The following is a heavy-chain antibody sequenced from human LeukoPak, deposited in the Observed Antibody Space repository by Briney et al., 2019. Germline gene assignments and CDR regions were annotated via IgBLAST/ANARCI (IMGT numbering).Heavy chain of an antibody. Sequence: SETLSLTCTVSGVSISSYYWSWLRQPPGKGLEWIGYIYYSGSTNYNPSLKSRVTISVDTSKNQFSLKLSSVTAADTAVYYCARLRGYGPRRWSSYYYYMDVWGKGTTVTVSS. CDR2: IYYSGST. D-gene: IGHD6-25*01. CDR1: GVSISSYY. V-gene: IGHV4-59*08. J-gene: IGHJ6*03. CDR3: ARLRGYGPRRWSSYYYYMDV.